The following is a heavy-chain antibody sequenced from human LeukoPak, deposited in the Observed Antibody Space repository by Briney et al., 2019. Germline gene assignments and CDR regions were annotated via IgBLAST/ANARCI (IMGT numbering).Heavy chain of an antibody. V-gene: IGHV1-2*02. Sequence: ASVKVSCKASGYTFTDYYMHWVRQAPGQGFEWMGWINPTDGDTNYAQKFQGRVTMTRDTSISTAHMEVSRLRSDDTAVYYCARANFLYCSSSTCLFDYWGQGTLVTVSS. J-gene: IGHJ4*02. CDR2: INPTDGDT. CDR3: ARANFLYCSSSTCLFDY. D-gene: IGHD2-2*01. CDR1: GYTFTDYY.